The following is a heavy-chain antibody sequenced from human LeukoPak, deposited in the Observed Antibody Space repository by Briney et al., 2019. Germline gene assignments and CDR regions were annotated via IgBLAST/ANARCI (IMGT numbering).Heavy chain of an antibody. CDR3: AREYPQGVVRGMSSAFDI. J-gene: IGHJ3*02. CDR2: ITPIFNKA. Sequence: ASVRVSCKASGDTLTTHPISWVRQAPGQGPEWMGRITPIFNKADYTPNFQGRASFTVDRSTSTAYMEVHSLRSEDTAMYYCAREYPQGVVRGMSSAFDIWGQGTMVTVTS. CDR1: GDTLTTHP. V-gene: IGHV1-69*04. D-gene: IGHD3-10*02.